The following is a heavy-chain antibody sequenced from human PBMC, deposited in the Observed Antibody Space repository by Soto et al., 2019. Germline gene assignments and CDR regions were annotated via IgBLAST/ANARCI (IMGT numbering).Heavy chain of an antibody. Sequence: QVQLVQSGAEVKKPGSSVKVSCKASGGTFSSYTISWVRQAPGQGLEWMGRIIPILGIANYAQKFQGRVTITADKFXSTAYMELSSLRSEDTAVYYCARDRRVGADNWFDPWGQGTLVTVSS. CDR2: IIPILGIA. V-gene: IGHV1-69*08. D-gene: IGHD1-26*01. CDR1: GGTFSSYT. J-gene: IGHJ5*02. CDR3: ARDRRVGADNWFDP.